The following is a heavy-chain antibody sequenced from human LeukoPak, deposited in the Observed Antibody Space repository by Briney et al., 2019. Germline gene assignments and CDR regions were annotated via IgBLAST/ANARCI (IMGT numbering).Heavy chain of an antibody. CDR2: IWYDGSNK. J-gene: IGHJ4*02. V-gene: IGHV3-33*01. CDR1: GFTFSDYT. Sequence: TGRSLRLSCAASGFTFSDYTIHWVRQAPGKGLEWVAVIWYDGSNKYYADSVKGRFTISRDNSKNTLYLQMNSLRAEDTAVYYCAREKAATGFDYWGQGTLVTVSS. D-gene: IGHD6-13*01. CDR3: AREKAATGFDY.